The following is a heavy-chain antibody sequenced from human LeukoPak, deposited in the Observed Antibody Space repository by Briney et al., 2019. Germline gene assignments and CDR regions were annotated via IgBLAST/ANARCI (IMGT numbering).Heavy chain of an antibody. V-gene: IGHV3-23*01. J-gene: IGHJ4*02. CDR3: AKDVRGYNRTFDY. CDR2: ISGSGSHT. D-gene: IGHD3-10*02. Sequence: PGGSLRLSCAASGFSFSSHAMNWVRQAPGKGLEWVSAISGSGSHTYYADSVRGRFTSSRDNSKSTLYLQMNSLRAEDTAVYYCAKDVRGYNRTFDYWGQGTLVTVSS. CDR1: GFSFSSHA.